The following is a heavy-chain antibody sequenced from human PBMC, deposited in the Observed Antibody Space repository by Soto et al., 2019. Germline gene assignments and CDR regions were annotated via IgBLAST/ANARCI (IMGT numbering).Heavy chain of an antibody. V-gene: IGHV4-4*02. CDR2: ISHSGTT. D-gene: IGHD2-2*01. CDR1: LVSISSGNW. CDR3: ATKNVPTAGNY. Sequence: VQLQESGPGLVVPSGTLSLTCAVSLVSISSGNWWSWVRQPPGRGLEYIGEISHSGTTNYKPSHESRPAISLDASKLQFSLKLTSVTSADMAVYYCATKNVPTAGNYWGQGTLVIVSS. J-gene: IGHJ4*02.